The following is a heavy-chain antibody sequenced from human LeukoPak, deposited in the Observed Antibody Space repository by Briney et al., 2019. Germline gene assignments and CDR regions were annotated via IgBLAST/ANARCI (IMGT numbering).Heavy chain of an antibody. D-gene: IGHD5-18*01. V-gene: IGHV3-74*01. Sequence: GGSLRLSCAASGFTFSGYWMYWVRQAPGKGLVWVSRINSDGRSTSYADSVKGRFTISRDNSKNSLYLQMNSLRTEDTALYYCAKDQRGYSYGMDAFDIWGQGTMVTVSS. CDR1: GFTFSGYW. J-gene: IGHJ3*02. CDR2: INSDGRST. CDR3: AKDQRGYSYGMDAFDI.